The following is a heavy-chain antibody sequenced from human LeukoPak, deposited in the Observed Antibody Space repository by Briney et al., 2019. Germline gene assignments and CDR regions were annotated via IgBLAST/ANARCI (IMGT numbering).Heavy chain of an antibody. CDR3: ARRCSGGSCYIGGFDY. V-gene: IGHV3-21*01. CDR1: GFTFSSYS. CDR2: ISSSSSYI. J-gene: IGHJ4*02. D-gene: IGHD2-15*01. Sequence: GGSLRLSCAASGFTFSSYSMNWVRQAPGKGLEWVSSISSSSSYIYYADSVKGRFTISRDNAKNSLYLQMNSLRAEDTAVYYCARRCSGGSCYIGGFDYWGQGTLVTVSS.